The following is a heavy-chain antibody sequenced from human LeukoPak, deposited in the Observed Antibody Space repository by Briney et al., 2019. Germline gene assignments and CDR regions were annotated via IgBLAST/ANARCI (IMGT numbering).Heavy chain of an antibody. CDR2: IYYSGST. CDR3: ARLWGSSYLDP. V-gene: IGHV4-39*01. CDR1: GGSISSSSYY. D-gene: IGHD6-6*01. J-gene: IGHJ5*02. Sequence: SETLSLTCTVSGGSISSSSYYWGWIHQPPGKGLEWIGSIYYSGSTYYNPSLKSRVTISVDTSKNQFSLKLSSVTAADTAVYYCARLWGSSYLDPWGQGTLVTVSS.